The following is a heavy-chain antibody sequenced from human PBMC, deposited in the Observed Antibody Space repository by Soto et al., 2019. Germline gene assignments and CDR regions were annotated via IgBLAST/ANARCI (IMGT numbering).Heavy chain of an antibody. Sequence: ASVKVSCKASGYTFTNYGISWVRQAPGQGLEWMGWINTYNGNTNHAQKLQGRVTMTSDTSTSTAYMELRSLRSDDTAVYYCARGVGSGTYYNQYNWFDPWGKGTLVTVS. J-gene: IGHJ5*02. D-gene: IGHD3-10*01. CDR3: ARGVGSGTYYNQYNWFDP. CDR2: INTYNGNT. V-gene: IGHV1-18*01. CDR1: GYTFTNYG.